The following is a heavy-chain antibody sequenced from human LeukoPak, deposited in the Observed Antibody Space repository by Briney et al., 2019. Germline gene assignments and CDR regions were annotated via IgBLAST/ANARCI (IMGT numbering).Heavy chain of an antibody. CDR1: GFTFDDYA. V-gene: IGHV3-9*01. J-gene: IGHJ4*02. CDR2: ISWNSGSI. CDR3: AKEGYCSSTSCYALDY. Sequence: GRSLRLSCAASGFTFDDYAMHWVRQAPGKGLEWVSGISWNSGSIGYADSVKGRFTISRDNAKNSLYLQMNSLRAEDTALYYCAKEGYCSSTSCYALDYWGQGTLVTVSS. D-gene: IGHD2-2*01.